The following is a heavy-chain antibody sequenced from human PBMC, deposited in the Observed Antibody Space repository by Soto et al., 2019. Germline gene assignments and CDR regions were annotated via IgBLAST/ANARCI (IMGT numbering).Heavy chain of an antibody. CDR2: IDPHSNT. CDR3: ARRTYTSGWRHYFDY. V-gene: IGHV5-51*01. J-gene: IGHJ4*02. Sequence: EPLRISGQGSGYSFSSYWIGWVRQMPGKGLEWMAFIDPHSNTRYSPSFEGQITISADKSISTAYLQWSSLKASDTAIYYCARRTYTSGWRHYFDYWGQGTLVTVSS. D-gene: IGHD6-19*01. CDR1: GYSFSSYW.